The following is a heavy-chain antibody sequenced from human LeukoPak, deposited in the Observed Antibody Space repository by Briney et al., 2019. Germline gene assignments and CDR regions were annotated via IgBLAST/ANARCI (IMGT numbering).Heavy chain of an antibody. D-gene: IGHD5-12*01. J-gene: IGHJ4*02. V-gene: IGHV3-7*01. CDR3: ARASEWLRSDFEY. CDR1: GFTFNSYW. CDR2: IKQDGSEK. Sequence: GGSLRLSCAASGFTFNSYWMNWVRQSPGKGLEWVANIKQDGSEKYYVDSVKGRFTISRDNAKNSLYLQMNSLRAEDTAVYYCARASEWLRSDFEYWGQGTLVTVSS.